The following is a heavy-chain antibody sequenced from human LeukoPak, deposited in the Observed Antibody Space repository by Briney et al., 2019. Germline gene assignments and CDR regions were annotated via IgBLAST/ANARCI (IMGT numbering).Heavy chain of an antibody. D-gene: IGHD6-13*01. Sequence: GSLRLSCAASGFTFSSYSMNWVRQAPGKGLEWVSSISGSSSYIYYADSVKGRFTISRDNAKNPLYLQMNSLRAEDTAVYYCARDRIAAAGTVLFWFDPWGQGTLVTVSS. CDR2: ISGSSSYI. V-gene: IGHV3-21*01. J-gene: IGHJ5*02. CDR1: GFTFSSYS. CDR3: ARDRIAAAGTVLFWFDP.